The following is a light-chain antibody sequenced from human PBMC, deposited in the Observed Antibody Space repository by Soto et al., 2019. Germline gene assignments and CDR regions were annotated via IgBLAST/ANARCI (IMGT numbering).Light chain of an antibody. V-gene: IGKV3-11*01. J-gene: IGKJ4*01. Sequence: DIVLTQSPATLSLSPGERATLSCRASQNINNYLAWYQQKPGQAPRLLMYDASTRATGIPARFSGSGSGTDFTLTISSLEPEDFAVYYCQQCDLWPLLTLGGGTKVELK. CDR1: QNINNY. CDR3: QQCDLWPLLT. CDR2: DAS.